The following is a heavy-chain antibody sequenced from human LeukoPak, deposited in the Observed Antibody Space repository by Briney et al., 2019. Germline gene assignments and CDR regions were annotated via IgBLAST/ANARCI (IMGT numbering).Heavy chain of an antibody. J-gene: IGHJ4*02. CDR1: GYCFTSNY. CDR2: IYPRDGST. CDR3: ARDQGAFDY. D-gene: IGHD1-26*01. Sequence: ASVKVSCKASGYCFTSNYIHWVRQAPGQGLEWMGMIYPRDGSTSYAQKFQGRVTVTRDTSTSTVHMELSGLRSEDTAVYYCARDQGAFDYWGQGTLVTVSS. V-gene: IGHV1-46*01.